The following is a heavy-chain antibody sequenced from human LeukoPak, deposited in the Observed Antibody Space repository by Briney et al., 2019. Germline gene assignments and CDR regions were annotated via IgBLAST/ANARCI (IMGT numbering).Heavy chain of an antibody. J-gene: IGHJ4*02. V-gene: IGHV3-23*01. Sequence: QAGGSLRLSCAASGFTFSSYAMSWVRQAPGKGLEWVSAISGSGGSTYYADSVKGRFTISRGNSKNTLYLQMNSLRAEDTAVYYCAKDRGIAVAGIGLDYWGQGTLVTVSS. CDR1: GFTFSSYA. CDR3: AKDRGIAVAGIGLDY. D-gene: IGHD6-19*01. CDR2: ISGSGGST.